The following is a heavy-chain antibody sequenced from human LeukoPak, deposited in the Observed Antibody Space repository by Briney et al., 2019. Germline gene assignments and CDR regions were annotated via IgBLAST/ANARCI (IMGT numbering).Heavy chain of an antibody. CDR1: GFTFSSYA. V-gene: IGHV3-23*01. D-gene: IGHD3-3*01. Sequence: PGGSLRLSCAASGFTFSSYAMSWVRQAPGKGLEWVSAISGSGGSAYYADSVKGRFTVSRDNSKNTLYLQMNSLRAEDTAVYYCAKVYDFWSGSNTYYFDYWGQGTLVTVSS. CDR2: ISGSGGSA. CDR3: AKVYDFWSGSNTYYFDY. J-gene: IGHJ4*02.